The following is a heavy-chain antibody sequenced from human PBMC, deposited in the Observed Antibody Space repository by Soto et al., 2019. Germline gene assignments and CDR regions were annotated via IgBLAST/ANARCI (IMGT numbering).Heavy chain of an antibody. J-gene: IGHJ4*02. D-gene: IGHD3-22*01. Sequence: GGSLRLSCAASGITFSNYAMNWVRQAPGKGLEWVSVISGSGGDTHYADSVKGRFSISRDNSKNTLYLQMNSLRAEHTSVCYWANAISDYYAPFDFGGKEPMVTVSS. CDR1: GITFSNYA. CDR2: ISGSGGDT. V-gene: IGHV3-23*01. CDR3: ANAISDYYAPFDF.